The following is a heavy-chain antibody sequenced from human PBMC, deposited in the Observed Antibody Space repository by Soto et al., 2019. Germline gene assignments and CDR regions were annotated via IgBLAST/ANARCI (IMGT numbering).Heavy chain of an antibody. Sequence: PGESLKISCKGSGYSFTSYMSWIRQAPGKGLEWVSYISSSGSTIYYADSVKGRFTISRDNAKNSLYLQMNSLRAEDTAVYYCARTLGYWGQGTLVTVSS. CDR2: ISSSGSTI. J-gene: IGHJ4*02. D-gene: IGHD3-3*02. CDR1: GYSFTSY. V-gene: IGHV3-11*01. CDR3: ARTLGY.